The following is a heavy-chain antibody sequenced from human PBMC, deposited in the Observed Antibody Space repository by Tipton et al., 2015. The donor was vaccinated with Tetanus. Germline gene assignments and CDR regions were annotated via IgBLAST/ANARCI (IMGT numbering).Heavy chain of an antibody. J-gene: IGHJ4*02. CDR3: AREADCSGGSCFSGDFDN. Sequence: SGFTFNGYGMHWVRQAPGKGLEWVADSWYDGTDTYYADAVKGRFTISRDNSKNPLYLQMNSLRVEDTAVYYCAREADCSGGSCFSGDFDNWGQGTQVTVSS. CDR1: GFTFNGYG. V-gene: IGHV3-33*01. CDR2: SWYDGTDT. D-gene: IGHD2-15*01.